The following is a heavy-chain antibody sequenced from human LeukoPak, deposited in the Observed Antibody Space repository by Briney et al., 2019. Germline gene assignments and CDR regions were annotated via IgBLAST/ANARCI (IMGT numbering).Heavy chain of an antibody. J-gene: IGHJ6*03. Sequence: GGSLRLSCAASGFTFSSYWMSWVRQAPGKGLEWVANIKQDGSEKYYVDSVKGRFTISRDNAKNSLYLQMNSLRAEDTAVYYCARDPNYYYGSGSYYTNYYYYYMDVWGKGTTVTVSS. CDR2: IKQDGSEK. CDR3: ARDPNYYYGSGSYYTNYYYYYMDV. D-gene: IGHD3-10*01. CDR1: GFTFSSYW. V-gene: IGHV3-7*01.